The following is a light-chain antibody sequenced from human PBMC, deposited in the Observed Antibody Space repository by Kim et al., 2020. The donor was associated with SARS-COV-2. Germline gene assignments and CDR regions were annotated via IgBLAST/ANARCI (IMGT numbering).Light chain of an antibody. Sequence: ASIVESVTIPCRASQSISSWLAWYQQKPGKAPNLLIYNASSLESGVPLRFSGSGSGTESTLTISSLQPDDFASYYCQQYSSYPWSFGQGTKVDIK. J-gene: IGKJ1*01. CDR1: QSISSW. CDR3: QQYSSYPWS. V-gene: IGKV1-5*03. CDR2: NAS.